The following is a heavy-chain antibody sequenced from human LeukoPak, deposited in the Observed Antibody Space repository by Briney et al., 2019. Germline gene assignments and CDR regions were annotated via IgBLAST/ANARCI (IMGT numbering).Heavy chain of an antibody. CDR3: ARESIAVAGAPFDY. J-gene: IGHJ4*02. Sequence: GGSLRLSCATSGFTFWKYGMHWVRQAPGKGLEWVSYISSGSTIYDADSVKGRFTISRDNAKNSLYLQMNSLRAEDTAVYYCARESIAVAGAPFDYWGQGTLVTVSS. V-gene: IGHV3-69-1*02. CDR2: ISSGSTI. D-gene: IGHD6-19*01. CDR1: GFTFWKYG.